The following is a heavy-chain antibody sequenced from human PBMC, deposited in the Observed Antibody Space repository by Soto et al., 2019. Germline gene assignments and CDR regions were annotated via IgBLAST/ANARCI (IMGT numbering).Heavy chain of an antibody. J-gene: IGHJ4*02. Sequence: EASVKVSCKASGGTFSSYAISWVRQAPGQGLEWMGGIIPIFGTANYAQKFQGRVTITADESTSTAYMELSSLRSEDTAVYYCARVCVWGSYRAFDYWGQGTLVTVSS. CDR3: ARVCVWGSYRAFDY. D-gene: IGHD3-16*02. V-gene: IGHV1-69*13. CDR1: GGTFSSYA. CDR2: IIPIFGTA.